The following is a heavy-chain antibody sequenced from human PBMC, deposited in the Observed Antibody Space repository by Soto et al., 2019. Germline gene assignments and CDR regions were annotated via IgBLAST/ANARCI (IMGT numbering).Heavy chain of an antibody. Sequence: EASVKVSCKASGYTFTSYAMHWVRQAPGQRLEWMGWINAGNGNTKYSQKFQGRVTITRDTSASTAYMELSSLRSEDTAVYYCARDHYDILTGYYLNWFDPWGQGTLVTVSS. J-gene: IGHJ5*02. V-gene: IGHV1-3*01. CDR3: ARDHYDILTGYYLNWFDP. D-gene: IGHD3-9*01. CDR2: INAGNGNT. CDR1: GYTFTSYA.